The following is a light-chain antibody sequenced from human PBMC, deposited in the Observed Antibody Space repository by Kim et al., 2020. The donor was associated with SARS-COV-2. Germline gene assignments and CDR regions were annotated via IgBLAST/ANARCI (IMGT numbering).Light chain of an antibody. CDR3: QSYDSSLSGYV. CDR1: RSNIGAVYD. Sequence: QRVTISCTGSRSNIGAVYDVHWYQQLPGRAPKLLIYGNNNRPSGVPDRFSGSKSGTSASLAITGLQAEDEADYHCQSYDSSLSGYVFGTGTKVTVL. V-gene: IGLV1-40*01. J-gene: IGLJ1*01. CDR2: GNN.